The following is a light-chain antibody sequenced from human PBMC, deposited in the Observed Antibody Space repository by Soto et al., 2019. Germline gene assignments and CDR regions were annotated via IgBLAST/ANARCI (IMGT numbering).Light chain of an antibody. CDR2: DAS. CDR3: QQRTYWLT. Sequence: EIVLTQSPATLSLSPGERVTLSCRASQNVSTYLAWYQQKPGQAPRLLIYDASDRATGIPARFSGSGSGTDFTLTISSLQPEDFAVYYCQQRTYWLTFGPGTKVDIK. V-gene: IGKV3-11*01. J-gene: IGKJ3*01. CDR1: QNVSTY.